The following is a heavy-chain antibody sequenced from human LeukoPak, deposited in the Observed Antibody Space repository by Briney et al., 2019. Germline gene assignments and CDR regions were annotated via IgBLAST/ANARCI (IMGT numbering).Heavy chain of an antibody. CDR1: GGTFRSYA. D-gene: IGHD3-16*02. Sequence: SVKVSCKASGGTFRSYAISWVRQAPGQGLEWMGGIIPIFGTANYAQKFQGRVTITADESTRTAYMELRSLRSEDTAVYYCARDGMGYPEATTFDYWGQETLVTVSS. V-gene: IGHV1-69*13. CDR2: IIPIFGTA. CDR3: ARDGMGYPEATTFDY. J-gene: IGHJ4*02.